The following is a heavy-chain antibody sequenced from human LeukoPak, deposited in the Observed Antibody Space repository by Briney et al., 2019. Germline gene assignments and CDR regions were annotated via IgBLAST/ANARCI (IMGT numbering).Heavy chain of an antibody. V-gene: IGHV4-30-4*01. D-gene: IGHD3-10*01. Sequence: SETLSLTCTVSGGSISSSDHYWSWIRQPPGKGLEWIGYIYFSGTTYYNPSLKSRVDISIDTSKNQFSLKLSSVTAADTAVYYCARESLDYYGPGSYYAFGMWGQGTMVTVAS. CDR3: ARESLDYYGPGSYYAFGM. J-gene: IGHJ3*02. CDR2: IYFSGTT. CDR1: GGSISSSDHY.